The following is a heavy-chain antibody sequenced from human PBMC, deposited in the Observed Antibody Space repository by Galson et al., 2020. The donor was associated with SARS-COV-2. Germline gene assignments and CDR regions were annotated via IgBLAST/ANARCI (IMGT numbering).Heavy chain of an antibody. Sequence: SETLSLTCAVYGGSFSGYYWSWIRQPPGKGLEWIGEINHSGSTNYNPSLKSRVTISVDTSKNQFSLKLSSVTAADTAVYYCARGRGGYYGSGSYPHYYYYYYYMDVWGKGTTVTVSS. D-gene: IGHD3-10*01. CDR1: GGSFSGYY. V-gene: IGHV4-34*01. J-gene: IGHJ6*03. CDR2: INHSGST. CDR3: ARGRGGYYGSGSYPHYYYYYYYMDV.